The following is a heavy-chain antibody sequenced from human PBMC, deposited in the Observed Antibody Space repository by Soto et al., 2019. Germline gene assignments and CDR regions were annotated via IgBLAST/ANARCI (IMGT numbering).Heavy chain of an antibody. CDR3: ATWVGCSGGSFCSGPYYYYGMDV. Sequence: GGSLRLSSAASGFTYSDFALHRVRQTPGKGLESVAFISYHXSDTYYTDSVKRRSDIYRDNXKNTLYLKMNSTRAEDTAVYYCATWVGCSGGSFCSGPYYYYGMDVWGQGTTVTVSS. D-gene: IGHD2-15*01. CDR1: GFTYSDFA. CDR2: ISYHXSDT. V-gene: IGHV3-30*09. J-gene: IGHJ6*02.